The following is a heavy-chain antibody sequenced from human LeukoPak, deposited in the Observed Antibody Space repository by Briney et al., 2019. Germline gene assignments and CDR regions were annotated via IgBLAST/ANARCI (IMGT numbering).Heavy chain of an antibody. J-gene: IGHJ4*02. D-gene: IGHD3-3*01. V-gene: IGHV4-61*02. CDR3: ARVTTIFGVVDY. Sequence: SETLSLTCTVSGGSISSGSYYWSWIRQPAGKGLEWIGRIYTRGSTNYNPSLKSRVTISVDTSKNQFSLKLSSVTAADTAVYYCARVTTIFGVVDYWGQGTLVTVSS. CDR1: GGSISSGSYY. CDR2: IYTRGST.